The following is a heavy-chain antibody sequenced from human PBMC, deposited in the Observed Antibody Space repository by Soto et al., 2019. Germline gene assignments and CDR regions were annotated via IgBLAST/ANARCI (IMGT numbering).Heavy chain of an antibody. D-gene: IGHD4-17*01. Sequence: QVQLMQSGAEVKKPGASVKVSCKASGYTFTSYNVHWVRQAPGQGLAWMGIIYASGGSTTYAQNFQGRLTVTRDTSTSTVYMELSSLRSDDTAVYYCFRGGFPDYGKEGRYWGQGTLVTVSS. V-gene: IGHV1-46*01. CDR1: GYTFTSYN. J-gene: IGHJ4*02. CDR3: FRGGFPDYGKEGRY. CDR2: IYASGGST.